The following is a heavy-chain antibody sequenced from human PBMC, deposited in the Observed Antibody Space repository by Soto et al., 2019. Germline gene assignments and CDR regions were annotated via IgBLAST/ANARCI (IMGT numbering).Heavy chain of an antibody. Sequence: EVQLLESGEALVQPGGSLRLSFAASGFTFTSYAMSWFRQAPGKGLEWASAISGSGGSTYYADSVKGRFTISRDNSKNTLYLQMNSLRAEDTAVYYCAKGPSRYYYGSGSYFDYWGQGTLVTVSS. CDR3: AKGPSRYYYGSGSYFDY. D-gene: IGHD3-10*01. J-gene: IGHJ4*02. CDR2: ISGSGGST. V-gene: IGHV3-23*01. CDR1: GFTFTSYA.